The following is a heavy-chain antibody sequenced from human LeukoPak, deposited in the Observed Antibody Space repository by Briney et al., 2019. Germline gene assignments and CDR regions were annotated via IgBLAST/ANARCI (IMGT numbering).Heavy chain of an antibody. Sequence: SETLSLTCTVSGGSVSRGTYCWSWTQQPPGKGLEWIGYIYYSGSTTYNPSLKSRVTISVDTSKNQFSLKLSSVTAADTAVYYCARGGYYDSSAYYPSDYWGQGILVTVSS. J-gene: IGHJ4*02. V-gene: IGHV4-61*01. CDR3: ARGGYYDSSAYYPSDY. CDR2: IYYSGST. D-gene: IGHD3-22*01. CDR1: GGSVSRGTYC.